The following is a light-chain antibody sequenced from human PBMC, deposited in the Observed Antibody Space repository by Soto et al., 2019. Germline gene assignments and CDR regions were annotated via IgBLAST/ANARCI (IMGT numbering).Light chain of an antibody. Sequence: EIVLTQSPGTLVLSPGDRATLSFRASQSVNKAYLVWYEVKPGQAPRRLIYGASNRATGIPARFSGSGSGTDFTLTISSLEPEDFAVYFCQQRSSWSRTFGGVTKVDIK. CDR3: QQRSSWSRT. CDR2: GAS. J-gene: IGKJ4*02. CDR1: QSVNKAY. V-gene: IGKV3-11*01.